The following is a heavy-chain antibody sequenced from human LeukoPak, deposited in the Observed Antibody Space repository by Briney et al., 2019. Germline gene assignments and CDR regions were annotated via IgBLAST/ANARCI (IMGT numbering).Heavy chain of an antibody. D-gene: IGHD6-13*01. CDR3: ARDMRVIAAAGTEVYYYYGMDV. V-gene: IGHV3-53*04. Sequence: GGSLRPSCAASGFTVSSNYMSWVRQAPGKGLEWVSVIYSGGSTYYADSVKGRFTISRHNSKNTLYLQMNSLRAEDTAVYYCARDMRVIAAAGTEVYYYYGMDVWGQGTTVTVSS. CDR1: GFTVSSNY. CDR2: IYSGGST. J-gene: IGHJ6*02.